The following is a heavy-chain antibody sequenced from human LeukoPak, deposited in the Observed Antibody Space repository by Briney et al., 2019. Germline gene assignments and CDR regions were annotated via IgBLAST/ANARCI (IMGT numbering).Heavy chain of an antibody. J-gene: IGHJ6*03. CDR3: ARGYTRDFYYYYYMDV. Sequence: PSETLSLTCTVSGGSISPYFWSWIRQSPGKGLEWIGYIFYSGSGKYNPSHKSRVTISPDTSKNQVSLNLSSVTAADTAAYYCARGYTRDFYYYYYMDVWGKGTAVTVSS. CDR1: GGSISPYF. D-gene: IGHD6-13*01. CDR2: IFYSGSG. V-gene: IGHV4-59*01.